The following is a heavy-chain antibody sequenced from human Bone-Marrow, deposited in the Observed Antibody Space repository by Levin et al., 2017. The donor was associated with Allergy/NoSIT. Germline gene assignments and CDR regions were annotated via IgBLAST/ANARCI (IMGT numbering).Heavy chain of an antibody. J-gene: IGHJ5*02. D-gene: IGHD4/OR15-4a*01. CDR2: ISSDGKNE. Sequence: GGSLRLSCAASGFTFTCCSMHWVRQAPGMGLEWVAIISSDGKNEYYADSLKGRFTISRDNSKDTVYLQINSLRPEDTAVYYCTSDYGGFDPWGQGTLVTVSS. CDR3: TSDYGGFDP. V-gene: IGHV3-30*04. CDR1: GFTFTCCS.